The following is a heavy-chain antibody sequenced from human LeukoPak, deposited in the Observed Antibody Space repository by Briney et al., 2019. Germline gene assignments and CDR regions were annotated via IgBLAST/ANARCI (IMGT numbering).Heavy chain of an antibody. D-gene: IGHD5-24*01. CDR2: ISSSSSYI. V-gene: IGHV3-21*01. CDR1: GFTFSSYS. CDR3: VRKTATNLFDY. Sequence: GGSLRLSCAASGFTFSSYSMNWVRQAPGKGLEWVSSISSSSSYIYCADSVRGRFTISRDNAKNSLYLQMNSLRAEDTAVYYCVRKTATNLFDYWGQGTLVTVSS. J-gene: IGHJ4*02.